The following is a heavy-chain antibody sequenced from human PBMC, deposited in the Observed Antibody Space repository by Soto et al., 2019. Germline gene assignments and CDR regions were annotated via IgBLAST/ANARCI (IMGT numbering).Heavy chain of an antibody. D-gene: IGHD5-12*01. CDR3: AKDLSREVATTTKMYYHYGMDV. J-gene: IGHJ6*02. CDR2: ISYDGSNK. CDR1: GFTFRSYV. V-gene: IGHV3-30*18. Sequence: QVQLVESGGGVVQPGRSLRLSCAASGFTFRSYVMHWVRQAPGKGLEWVAIISYDGSNKYYVNSVKGRFTISRDNSNNTLYLQMNSLRAEDTAKYYCAKDLSREVATTTKMYYHYGMDVWGQGTTVTVSS.